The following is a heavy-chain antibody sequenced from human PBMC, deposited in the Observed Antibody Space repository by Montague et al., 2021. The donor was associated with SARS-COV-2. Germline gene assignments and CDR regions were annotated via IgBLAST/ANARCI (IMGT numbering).Heavy chain of an antibody. CDR3: ARDCYDYGSGSYQRWFDP. D-gene: IGHD3-10*01. J-gene: IGHJ5*02. CDR1: GYSISSGYY. V-gene: IGHV4-38-2*02. Sequence: SETLSLTCTASGYSISSGYYWGWIRQPPGKGLEWIGSIYHSGSTXYNPSLKSRVTISVDTSKNQFSLKLSSVTAAGTAVYYCARDCYDYGSGSYQRWFDPWGQGTLVTVSS. CDR2: IYHSGST.